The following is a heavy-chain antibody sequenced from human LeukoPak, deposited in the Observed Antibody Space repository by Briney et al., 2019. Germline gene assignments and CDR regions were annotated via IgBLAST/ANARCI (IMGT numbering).Heavy chain of an antibody. Sequence: GGSLRLSCVASGFIFSDYGMHWVRQAPGKGLEWVAFIWSDGSKKYYADSVKGRFTISRDNSKNTLYLQMNSLRTEDTALYYCVRGKQNMDVWGKGTTVTISS. CDR2: IWSDGSKK. D-gene: IGHD3-10*01. CDR1: GFIFSDYG. V-gene: IGHV3-30*02. CDR3: VRGKQNMDV. J-gene: IGHJ6*03.